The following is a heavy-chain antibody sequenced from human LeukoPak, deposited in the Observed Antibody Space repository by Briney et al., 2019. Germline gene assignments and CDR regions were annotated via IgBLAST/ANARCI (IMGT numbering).Heavy chain of an antibody. Sequence: GASVKVSCKASGYTFTSYGISWVRQAPGQGLEWMGWIGAYNGNTNYAQKLQGRVTMTTDTSTSTAYMELRSLRSDDTAVYYCARVNEQWLATYFDYWGQGTLVTVSS. J-gene: IGHJ4*02. CDR1: GYTFTSYG. D-gene: IGHD6-19*01. CDR2: IGAYNGNT. CDR3: ARVNEQWLATYFDY. V-gene: IGHV1-18*01.